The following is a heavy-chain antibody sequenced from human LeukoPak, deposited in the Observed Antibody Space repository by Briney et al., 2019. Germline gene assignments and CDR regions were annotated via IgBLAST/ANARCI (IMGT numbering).Heavy chain of an antibody. Sequence: SQTPSLTCTVSGGSISSYSWTWIRQPPGKGLEWIGYIYYSGSTNYNPSLKSRVTISVDTSKNQFSLKLSSVTAADTAVYYCTRGSIAHYYMDVWGKGTTVTISS. D-gene: IGHD3-22*01. V-gene: IGHV4-59*01. J-gene: IGHJ6*03. CDR2: IYYSGST. CDR3: TRGSIAHYYMDV. CDR1: GGSISSYS.